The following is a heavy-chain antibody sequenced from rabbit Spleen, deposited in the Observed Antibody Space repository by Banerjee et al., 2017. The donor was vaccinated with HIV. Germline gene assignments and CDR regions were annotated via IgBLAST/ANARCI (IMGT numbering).Heavy chain of an antibody. CDR2: MHAGSSGST. J-gene: IGHJ3*01. CDR3: AREGGGWKYAADL. D-gene: IGHD4-2*01. Sequence: QSLEESGGGLVQPGGSLTLSCKASGFDFSSYWMCWVRQAPGKGLEWIACMHAGSSGSTAYASWAKGRFTISKTSSTTVTLQMTSLTVSDTATYFCAREGGGWKYAADLWGQGTLVTVS. CDR1: GFDFSSYW. V-gene: IGHV1S40*01.